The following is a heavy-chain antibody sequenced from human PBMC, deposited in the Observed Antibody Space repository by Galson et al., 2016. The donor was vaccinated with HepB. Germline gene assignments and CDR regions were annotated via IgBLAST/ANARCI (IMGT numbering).Heavy chain of an antibody. D-gene: IGHD6-19*01. V-gene: IGHV6-1*01. CDR3: ARESSLYTGYTSGGRNDF. CDR2: TYCRSKCYN. J-gene: IGHJ4*02. Sequence: CAISGDSVPSNSAAWNWIRQSPSRGLEWLGRTYCRSKCYNDYAVSVKTRITINPDTAKNQFSLQLKSVTPEDTAVYYCARESSLYTGYTSGGRNDFWGQGTLVTVSS. CDR1: GDSVPSNSAA.